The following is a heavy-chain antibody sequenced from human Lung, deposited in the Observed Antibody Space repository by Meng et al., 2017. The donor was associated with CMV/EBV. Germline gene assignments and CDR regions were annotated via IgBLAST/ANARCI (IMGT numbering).Heavy chain of an antibody. Sequence: HSGPEGKEPGAAVMGSCKASCSTFGSYAICCVRQAPGQGLEWMRWFVNYVATCPAPKFQGRVTMPTDTHTNTAFMELRSLTSDDTAVYYCASGTPGRSYCDYWGQGTLVTASS. CDR2: FVNYVAT. V-gene: IGHV1-18*01. D-gene: IGHD2-15*01. J-gene: IGHJ4*02. CDR3: ASGTPGRSYCDY. CDR1: CSTFGSYA.